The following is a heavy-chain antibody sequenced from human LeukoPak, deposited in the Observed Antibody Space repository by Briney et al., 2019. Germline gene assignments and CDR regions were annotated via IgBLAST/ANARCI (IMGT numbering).Heavy chain of an antibody. J-gene: IGHJ6*02. CDR2: ISAYNGNT. Sequence: ASVKVSCKASGYTFTSYGISWVRQAPGQGLEWMGWISAYNGNTNYAQKLQGRVTMTTDTSTSTAYMELRSVRSDDTAVYYCARVSSGYSPVYYYGMDVWGQGTTVTVSS. CDR1: GYTFTSYG. CDR3: ARVSSGYSPVYYYGMDV. V-gene: IGHV1-18*01. D-gene: IGHD3-22*01.